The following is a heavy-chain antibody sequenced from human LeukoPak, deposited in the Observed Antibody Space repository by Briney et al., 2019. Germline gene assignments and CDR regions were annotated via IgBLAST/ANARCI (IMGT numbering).Heavy chain of an antibody. CDR2: IYYSGST. J-gene: IGHJ6*02. CDR1: GGSISSSSYY. Sequence: SETLSLTCTVSGGSISSSSYYWGWIRQPPGKGLEWIGSIYYSGSTYYNPSLKSRVTISVDTSKNQFSLKLSSVTAADTAVYYCARDCYYDILTGYYRDYYGMDVWGQGTTVTVSS. CDR3: ARDCYYDILTGYYRDYYGMDV. V-gene: IGHV4-39*07. D-gene: IGHD3-9*01.